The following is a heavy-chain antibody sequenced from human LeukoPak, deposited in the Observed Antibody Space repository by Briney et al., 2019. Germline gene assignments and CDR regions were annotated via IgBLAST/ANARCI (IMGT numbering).Heavy chain of an antibody. CDR2: IYYSGST. V-gene: IGHV4-39*02. J-gene: IGHJ3*02. Sequence: SETLSLTCTVSGGSISSSSYYWGWLRQPPGKGLEWIGSIYYSGSTYYNPSLKSRVTISVDTSKNHFSLKLSSVTAADTAVYYCARGLQLRFEAFDIWGQGTMVTVSS. D-gene: IGHD5-24*01. CDR1: GGSISSSSYY. CDR3: ARGLQLRFEAFDI.